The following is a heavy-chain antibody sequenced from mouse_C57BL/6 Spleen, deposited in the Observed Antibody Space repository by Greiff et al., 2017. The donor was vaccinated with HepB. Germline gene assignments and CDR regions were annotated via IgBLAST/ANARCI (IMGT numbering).Heavy chain of an antibody. V-gene: IGHV1-7*01. CDR2: INPSSGYT. CDR3: ARVLTGTWGYFDY. CDR1: GYTFTSYW. J-gene: IGHJ2*01. Sequence: QVQLKESGAELAKPGASVKLSCKASGYTFTSYWMHWVKQRPGQGLEWIGYINPSSGYTKYNQKFKDKATLTADKSSSTAYMQLSSLTYEDSAVYYCARVLTGTWGYFDYWGQGTTLTVSS. D-gene: IGHD4-1*01.